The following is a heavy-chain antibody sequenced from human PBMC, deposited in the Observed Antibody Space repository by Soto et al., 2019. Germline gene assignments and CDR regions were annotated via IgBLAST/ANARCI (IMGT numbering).Heavy chain of an antibody. Sequence: PSETLSLTCTVSGGSISSGGYYWSWIRQHPGKGLEWIGYIYYSGSTYYNPSPKSRVTISVDTSKNQFSLKLSSVTAADTAVYYCARITIFGVVQNWGQGTLVTVSS. CDR1: GGSISSGGYY. D-gene: IGHD3-3*01. V-gene: IGHV4-31*03. CDR3: ARITIFGVVQN. CDR2: IYYSGST. J-gene: IGHJ4*02.